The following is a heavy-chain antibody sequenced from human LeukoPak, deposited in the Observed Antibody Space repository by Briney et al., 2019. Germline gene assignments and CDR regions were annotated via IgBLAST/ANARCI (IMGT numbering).Heavy chain of an antibody. D-gene: IGHD6-19*01. V-gene: IGHV4-39*01. CDR3: ARQNAVAGTKGLSFEH. CDR2: IYYTGST. J-gene: IGHJ4*02. Sequence: SETLSLTCTVSDGSISSSSYYWGWIRQPPGKGLEWIGSIYYTGSTYYNPSLNTRVTISVDTSKNQFSLKLSFVTAADTAVYYCARQNAVAGTKGLSFEHWGQGTLVTVSS. CDR1: DGSISSSSYY.